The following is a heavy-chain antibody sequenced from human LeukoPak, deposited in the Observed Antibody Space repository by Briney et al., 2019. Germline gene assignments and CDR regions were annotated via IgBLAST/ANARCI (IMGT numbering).Heavy chain of an antibody. CDR1: GFTFNTYT. CDR3: ARGGALLWFGASFDY. CDR2: ISNDGSNK. Sequence: GGSLRLSCAASGFTFNTYTMHWVRQAPDRGLEWVAVISNDGSNKFYVDSVKGRFTISRDNSKNTLYLQMNSLRAKDTAVYYCARGGALLWFGASFDYWGQGTLVTVSS. J-gene: IGHJ4*02. D-gene: IGHD3-10*01. V-gene: IGHV3-30-3*01.